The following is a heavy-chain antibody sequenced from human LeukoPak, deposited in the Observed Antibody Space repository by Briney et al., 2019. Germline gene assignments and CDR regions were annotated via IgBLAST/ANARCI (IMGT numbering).Heavy chain of an antibody. CDR1: GFTFSSYW. V-gene: IGHV3-7*01. J-gene: IGHJ4*02. D-gene: IGHD3-9*01. CDR3: ARDGQDSSILVYYFDY. Sequence: GGSLRLSCAASGFTFSSYWMSWVRQAPGKGLEWVANIKQDGSEKYYVDSVKGRFTISRDNSKNTLYLQMNSLRAEDTAVYYCARDGQDSSILVYYFDYWGQGTLVTISS. CDR2: IKQDGSEK.